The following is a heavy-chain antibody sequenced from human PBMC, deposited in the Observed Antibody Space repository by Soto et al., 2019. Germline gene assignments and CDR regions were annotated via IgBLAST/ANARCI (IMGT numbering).Heavy chain of an antibody. D-gene: IGHD3-22*01. CDR1: GFSFSYFG. V-gene: IGHV3-30*18. CDR3: SKDMGYYDTSGEAFDV. Sequence: SLRLSCAAAGFSFSYFGIRWVRQAPGKGLEWVSFLSYDGRHPYYTDSVRGRFTISRDNSRNTLFLQMNNVRPEDTALYYCSKDMGYYDTSGEAFDVWGQGTMVTVSS. CDR2: LSYDGRHP. J-gene: IGHJ3*01.